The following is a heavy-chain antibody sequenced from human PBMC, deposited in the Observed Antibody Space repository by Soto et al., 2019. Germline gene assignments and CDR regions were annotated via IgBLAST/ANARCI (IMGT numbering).Heavy chain of an antibody. Sequence: RVWCAVGGVSSCRYSMNRVRQNPGKGLEWVSSISSSSSYIYYADSVKGRFTISRDNAKNSLYLQMNSPRAEDTAVYFCAKENAATWGNWFGPSCQGTL. CDR1: GVSSCRYS. J-gene: IGHJ5*01. V-gene: IGHV3-21*01. D-gene: IGHD3-16*01. CDR3: AKENAATWGNWFGP. CDR2: ISSSSSYI.